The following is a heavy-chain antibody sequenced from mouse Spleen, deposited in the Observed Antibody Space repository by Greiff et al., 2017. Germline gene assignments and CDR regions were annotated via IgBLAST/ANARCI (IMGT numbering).Heavy chain of an antibody. V-gene: IGHV5-4*03. Sequence: EVMLVESGGGLVKPGGSLKLSCAASGFTFSSYAMSWVRQTPEKRLEWVATISDGGSYTYYPDNVKGRFTISRDNAKNNLYLQMSHLKSEDTAMYYCARGSMSGGYYFDYWGQGTTLTVSS. J-gene: IGHJ2*01. CDR2: ISDGGSYT. CDR1: GFTFSSYA. CDR3: ARGSMSGGYYFDY. D-gene: IGHD2-3*01.